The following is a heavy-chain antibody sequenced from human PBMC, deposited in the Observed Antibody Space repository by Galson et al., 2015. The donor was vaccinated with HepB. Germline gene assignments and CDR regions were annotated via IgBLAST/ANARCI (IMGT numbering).Heavy chain of an antibody. CDR1: GFTFSSYS. Sequence: SLRLSCAASGFTFSSYSMNWVRQAPGKGLEWVSYISSSSSTIYYADSVKGRFTISRDNSKNTLYLQMNSLRAEDTAVFYCARDVGQGGAFDIWGQGTMVIVSS. D-gene: IGHD1-26*01. CDR3: ARDVGQGGAFDI. CDR2: ISSSSSTI. V-gene: IGHV3-48*01. J-gene: IGHJ3*02.